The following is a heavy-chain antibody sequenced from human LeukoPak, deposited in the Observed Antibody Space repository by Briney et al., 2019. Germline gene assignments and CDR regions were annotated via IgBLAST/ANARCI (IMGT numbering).Heavy chain of an antibody. CDR2: IYYSGST. V-gene: IGHV4-59*01. D-gene: IGHD6-19*01. CDR3: AGGSGWYFRYFDL. Sequence: SETLSLTCTVSGGSISSYYWSWIWQPPGKGLEWIGYIYYSGSTNYNPSLKSRVTISVDTSKNQFSLKLSSVTAADTAVYYCAGGSGWYFRYFDLWGRGTLVTVSS. CDR1: GGSISSYY. J-gene: IGHJ2*01.